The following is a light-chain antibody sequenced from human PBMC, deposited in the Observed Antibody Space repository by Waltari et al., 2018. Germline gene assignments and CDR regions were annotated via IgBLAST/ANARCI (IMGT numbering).Light chain of an antibody. CDR3: QTGGHGAWV. Sequence: QLVLTQSPSASASLGASVKLTCTLSSGHSSNVIAWLQQRPETVPRYLMKVNSDGSHTKGDEIPDRFSGSSSVAERYLTISNLQSEDEADYFCQTGGHGAWVFGGGTTLTVL. J-gene: IGLJ3*02. V-gene: IGLV4-69*01. CDR2: VNSDGSH. CDR1: SGHSSNV.